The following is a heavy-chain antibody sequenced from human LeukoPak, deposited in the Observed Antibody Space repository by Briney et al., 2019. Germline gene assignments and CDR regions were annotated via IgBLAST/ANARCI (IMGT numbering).Heavy chain of an antibody. V-gene: IGHV4-34*01. J-gene: IGHJ4*02. CDR2: INHSGST. CDR1: GGSFSGYY. CDR3: ARGSIISGWYLGPY. D-gene: IGHD6-19*01. Sequence: SETLSLTCAVYGGSFSGYYWSWIRQPPGKGLEWIGEINHSGSTNYNPSLKSRVTISVDTSKNQFSLKLSSVTAADTAVYYCARGSIISGWYLGPYWGQGTLVTVSS.